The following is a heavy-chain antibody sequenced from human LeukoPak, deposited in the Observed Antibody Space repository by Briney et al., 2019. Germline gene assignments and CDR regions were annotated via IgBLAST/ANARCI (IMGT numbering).Heavy chain of an antibody. Sequence: PGRSLRLSCAAPGFSFSSYTMHWVRQAPGKGLEGVSTTSAGGSSTYYADSVKGRFTISRDNSKNTFYLQMNSLRAEDTAAYYCAKGGFCSSSSCYYGWLDPWGQGTLVTVSS. J-gene: IGHJ5*02. CDR1: GFSFSSYT. D-gene: IGHD2-2*01. CDR3: AKGGFCSSSSCYYGWLDP. CDR2: TSAGGSST. V-gene: IGHV3-23*01.